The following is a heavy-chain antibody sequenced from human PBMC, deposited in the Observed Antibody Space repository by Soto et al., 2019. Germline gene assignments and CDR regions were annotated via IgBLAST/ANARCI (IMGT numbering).Heavy chain of an antibody. D-gene: IGHD2-15*01. V-gene: IGHV2-5*02. CDR2: IYWDDDK. CDR1: GFSLSTSGVG. J-gene: IGHJ4*02. CDR3: AHRPSYCSGGSCYSGFDY. Sequence: SGPTLVNPTQTLTLTCTFSGFSLSTSGVGVGWIRQPPGKALEWLALIYWDDDKRYSPSLKGRLTITKDTSKNQVVLTMTNMDPVDTATYYCAHRPSYCSGGSCYSGFDYWGQGTLVTVS.